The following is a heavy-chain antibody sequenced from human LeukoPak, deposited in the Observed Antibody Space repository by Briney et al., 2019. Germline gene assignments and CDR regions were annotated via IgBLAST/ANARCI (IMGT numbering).Heavy chain of an antibody. D-gene: IGHD3-22*01. CDR2: LYTSGST. J-gene: IGHJ6*02. Sequence: PSETLSLTCTVSGGSISTYFWSWIRQPDGKGLEWIGRLYTSGSTNYNPSLKSRLTMSADTSKNQFSLNLRSVTAADTAIYYCARDRVDSSGYYYYYGIDVWGQGTAVTVSS. CDR3: ARDRVDSSGYYYYYGIDV. V-gene: IGHV4-4*07. CDR1: GGSISTYF.